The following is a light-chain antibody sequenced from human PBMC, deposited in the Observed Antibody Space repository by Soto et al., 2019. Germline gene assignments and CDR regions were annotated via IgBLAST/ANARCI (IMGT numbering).Light chain of an antibody. J-gene: IGLJ1*01. CDR3: SSYTSSSTFYV. Sequence: QSALTQPASVSGSPGQSITISCTGTSSDVGGYNYVSWYQQHTGNAPKLMIYEVSNRPSGVSNRFSGSKSGNTASLTISGLQAEDEADYYCSSYTSSSTFYVFGTGTKVTVL. V-gene: IGLV2-14*01. CDR2: EVS. CDR1: SSDVGGYNY.